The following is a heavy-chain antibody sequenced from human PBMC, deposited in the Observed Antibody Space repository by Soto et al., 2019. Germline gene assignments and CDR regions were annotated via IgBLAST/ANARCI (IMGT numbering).Heavy chain of an antibody. CDR3: ARKDYSDYHGMDV. V-gene: IGHV4-30-4*01. CDR1: GDSISSGDDY. D-gene: IGHD4-4*01. Sequence: QVQLQESGPGLVKPSQTLSLTCTVSGDSISSGDDYWSWIRQPPGKGLEWIGYISYSGGTYYNPSLTSPVTISLDTSMNQFSLKPSSVTAADTAVYYCARKDYSDYHGMDVWGQGTTVTVSS. J-gene: IGHJ6*02. CDR2: ISYSGGT.